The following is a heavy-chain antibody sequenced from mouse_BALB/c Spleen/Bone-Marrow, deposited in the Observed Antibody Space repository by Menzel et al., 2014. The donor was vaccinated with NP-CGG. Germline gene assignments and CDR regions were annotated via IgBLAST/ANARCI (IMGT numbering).Heavy chain of an antibody. Sequence: VQLKESGPELVKPGASVKISCKTSGYTFSDYTLHWVKQSHGKSLEWIGGVNPNIGGTSYNQKFKSKASLTVNKSSTTAYMELRSLTSDDSAVYYCARGRWYYWGQGTTLTVSS. V-gene: IGHV1-22*01. D-gene: IGHD2-3*01. J-gene: IGHJ2*01. CDR1: GYTFSDYT. CDR2: VNPNIGGT. CDR3: ARGRWYY.